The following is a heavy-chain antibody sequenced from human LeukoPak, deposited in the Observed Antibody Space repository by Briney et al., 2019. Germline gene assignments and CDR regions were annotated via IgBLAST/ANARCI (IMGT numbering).Heavy chain of an antibody. CDR3: ARWDSGEWFHDAFDI. Sequence: SETQSLTCGVSGYSISSGYYWGWIRQPPEKGLEWIGSIYHSGSTYYNPSLKSRVTISVDTSKNQFSLKLRSVTAADTALYYCARWDSGEWFHDAFDIWGQGTRVTVSS. CDR1: GYSISSGYY. J-gene: IGHJ3*02. CDR2: IYHSGST. D-gene: IGHD3-3*01. V-gene: IGHV4-38-2*01.